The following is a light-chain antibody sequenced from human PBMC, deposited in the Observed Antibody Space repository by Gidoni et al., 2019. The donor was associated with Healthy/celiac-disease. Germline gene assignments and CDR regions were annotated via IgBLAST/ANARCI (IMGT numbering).Light chain of an antibody. Sequence: DIQMTQSPSSLSASVGDRVTSTCRASQGISNYLAWYQQKPGKVPKLLIYAASTLPSGVPSRFSGSGSGTDFTLTISSLQPEDVATYYCQKYNSAPRTFXQXTKVEIK. V-gene: IGKV1-27*01. J-gene: IGKJ1*01. CDR1: QGISNY. CDR3: QKYNSAPRT. CDR2: AAS.